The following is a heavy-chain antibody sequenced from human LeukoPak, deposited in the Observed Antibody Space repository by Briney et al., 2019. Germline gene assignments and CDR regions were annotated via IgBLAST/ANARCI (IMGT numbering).Heavy chain of an antibody. Sequence: ASVKVSCKVSGYTLTELSMHWVRQAPGKGLEWMGGFDPEDGETIYAQKFQGRVTMTEDTSTDTAYMELSSLRSEDTAVYYCATVIDWELLGGYYFDYWGQGTLVTVSS. J-gene: IGHJ4*02. CDR1: GYTLTELS. CDR2: FDPEDGET. CDR3: ATVIDWELLGGYYFDY. V-gene: IGHV1-24*01. D-gene: IGHD1-26*01.